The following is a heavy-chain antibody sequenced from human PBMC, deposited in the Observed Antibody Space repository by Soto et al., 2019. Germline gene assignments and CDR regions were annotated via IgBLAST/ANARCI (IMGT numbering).Heavy chain of an antibody. CDR1: GFTVDDYA. Sequence: EVQLVESGGGLVQPGRSLRLSCAASGFTVDDYAMHWVRQAPGKGLEWVSGISWNSETIDYADSVKGRFTISRDNAKSSTFLQMTSLRPDDTALYYCAKDMKWGGMTTIHYFDSWGQGTLVTVSS. CDR2: ISWNSETI. J-gene: IGHJ4*02. CDR3: AKDMKWGGMTTIHYFDS. D-gene: IGHD4-17*01. V-gene: IGHV3-9*01.